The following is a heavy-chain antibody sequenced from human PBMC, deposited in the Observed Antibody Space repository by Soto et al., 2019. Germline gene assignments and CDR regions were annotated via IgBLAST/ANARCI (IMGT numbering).Heavy chain of an antibody. D-gene: IGHD3-22*01. Sequence: EVQLVESGGGLVQPGGSLRLSCAASGFTLSSYWMHWVRQVPGKGLMWVSRINSDGIRTNYADSVKGRFTISRDNAKNTLYLQMNSLRAEDTAVYYCAIDLGNYDRYYFDYWGQGTLVTVSS. CDR2: INSDGIRT. V-gene: IGHV3-74*01. CDR1: GFTLSSYW. J-gene: IGHJ4*02. CDR3: AIDLGNYDRYYFDY.